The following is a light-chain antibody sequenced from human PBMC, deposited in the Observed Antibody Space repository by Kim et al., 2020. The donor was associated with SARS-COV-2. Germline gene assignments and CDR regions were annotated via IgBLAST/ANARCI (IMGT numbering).Light chain of an antibody. CDR2: QDS. V-gene: IGLV3-1*01. CDR3: QAWDSSTALV. Sequence: VSPGKTASITSSGDNLWDKYACWYQQKPGQSPGLVIYQDSKRPSGIPERFAGSNSGNTATLTISGTQAMDEADYYCQAWDSSTALVFGGGTQLTVL. J-gene: IGLJ2*01. CDR1: NLWDKY.